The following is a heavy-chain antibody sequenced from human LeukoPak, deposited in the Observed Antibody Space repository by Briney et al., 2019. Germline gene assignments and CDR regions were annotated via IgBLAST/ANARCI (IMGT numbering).Heavy chain of an antibody. V-gene: IGHV3-11*04. J-gene: IGHJ6*03. CDR2: ISSGGSTI. Sequence: LSLTCTVSGGSISSSSYYWGWIRQPPGKGLEWVSYISSGGSTIYYADSVKGRFTISRDNSKNTLYLQMNSLRAEDTAVYYCAKDGMATIKDYYYYMDVWGKGTTVTISS. CDR1: GGSISSSSYY. CDR3: AKDGMATIKDYYYYMDV. D-gene: IGHD5-24*01.